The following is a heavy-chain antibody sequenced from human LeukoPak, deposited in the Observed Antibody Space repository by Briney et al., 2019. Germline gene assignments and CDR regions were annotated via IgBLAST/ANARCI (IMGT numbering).Heavy chain of an antibody. V-gene: IGHV1-8*01. D-gene: IGHD2-15*01. CDR1: GYTFTSYD. J-gene: IGHJ6*02. Sequence: ASVKVSCKASGYTFTSYDISWVRQATGQGLEWMGWMNPNSGNTGYAQKFQGRVTMTRNNSISTAYMELSSLRSEDTAVYYCARKVGGYYYYGMDVWGQGTTVTVSS. CDR2: MNPNSGNT. CDR3: ARKVGGYYYYGMDV.